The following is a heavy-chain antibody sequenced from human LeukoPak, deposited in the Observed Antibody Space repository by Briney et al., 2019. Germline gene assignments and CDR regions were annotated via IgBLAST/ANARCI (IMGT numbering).Heavy chain of an antibody. D-gene: IGHD5-24*01. Sequence: GGSLRLSCAASGFTFSFYWMHWVRQAPGKGLEWVSFISSSSSTIYYADSVKGRFTISRDNAKNSLYLQMNSLRAEDTAVYFCARESYEMATATRTHYFDYWGQGTLVTVSS. V-gene: IGHV3-48*01. CDR3: ARESYEMATATRTHYFDY. J-gene: IGHJ4*02. CDR2: ISSSSSTI. CDR1: GFTFSFYW.